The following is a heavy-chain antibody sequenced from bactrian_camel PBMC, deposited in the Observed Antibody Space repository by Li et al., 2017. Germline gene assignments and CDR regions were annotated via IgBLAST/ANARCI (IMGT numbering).Heavy chain of an antibody. CDR2: IYTPSLTT. J-gene: IGHJ6*01. CDR1: EDTYMRYC. V-gene: IGHV3S1*01. Sequence: VQLVESGGGSVQAGGSLRLSCVASEDTYMRYCLAWFRQAPGKEREAVAAIYTPSLTTYYRPSVEGRFTISKDNARNTVYLQMNSLKSEDTAMYYCAKDSPIGDRAFGYWGQGTQVTVS. CDR3: AKDSPIGDRAFGY.